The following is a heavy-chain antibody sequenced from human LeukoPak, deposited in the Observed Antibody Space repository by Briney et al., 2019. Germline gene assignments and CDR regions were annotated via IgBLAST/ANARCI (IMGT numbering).Heavy chain of an antibody. Sequence: PSETLSLTCTVSGGSISSHYWSWIRQPPGKGLEWIGYIYYSGSTNYNPSLKSRVTISVDTSKNQFSLKLSSVTAADTAVYYCARGGHFYSDFSRFDPWGQGTLVTVSS. CDR2: IYYSGST. CDR1: GGSISSHY. J-gene: IGHJ5*02. D-gene: IGHD3-3*01. CDR3: ARGGHFYSDFSRFDP. V-gene: IGHV4-59*11.